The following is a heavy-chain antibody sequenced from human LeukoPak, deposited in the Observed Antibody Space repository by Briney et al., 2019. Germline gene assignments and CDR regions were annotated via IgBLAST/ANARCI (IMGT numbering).Heavy chain of an antibody. CDR2: INHSGST. CDR1: GGSFSGYY. V-gene: IGHV4-34*01. J-gene: IGHJ5*02. CDR3: ARGRVTPRITIFGVVRGSNWFDP. D-gene: IGHD3-3*01. Sequence: SETLSLTCAVYGGSFSGYYWSWIRQPPGKGLEWSGEINHSGSTNYTPSLKSRVTISADTSKNQFSLKLSSVTAADTAVYYCARGRVTPRITIFGVVRGSNWFDPWGQGTLVTVSS.